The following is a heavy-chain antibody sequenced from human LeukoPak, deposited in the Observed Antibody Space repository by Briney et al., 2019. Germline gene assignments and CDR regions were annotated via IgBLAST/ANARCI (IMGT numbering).Heavy chain of an antibody. V-gene: IGHV4-61*01. CDR1: GGSVSSDNYY. Sequence: SETLSLTCTVSGGSVSSDNYYWSWIRQPPGKGLEWIGYIYCSGSTNYNPSLKSRVTISVDTSKNQFSLKLSSVTAADTAVYYCARESVAGTHYFDYWGQGTLVTVSS. D-gene: IGHD6-19*01. CDR2: IYCSGST. CDR3: ARESVAGTHYFDY. J-gene: IGHJ4*02.